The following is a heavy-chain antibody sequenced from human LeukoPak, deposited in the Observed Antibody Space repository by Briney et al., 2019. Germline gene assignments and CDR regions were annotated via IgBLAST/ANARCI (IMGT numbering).Heavy chain of an antibody. CDR3: AIGAPRGKYYYMDV. CDR2: IGTASDT. J-gene: IGHJ6*03. V-gene: IGHV3-13*01. D-gene: IGHD1-1*01. Sequence: GGSLRLSCAASGFSFSSFDMHWVRQPTGQGLEWVSTIGTASDTYYPGSVVRRFTLSRDTDKNSLYLQMNCLTAGDTAMYYRAIGAPRGKYYYMDVWGKGTTVTVSS. CDR1: GFSFSSFD.